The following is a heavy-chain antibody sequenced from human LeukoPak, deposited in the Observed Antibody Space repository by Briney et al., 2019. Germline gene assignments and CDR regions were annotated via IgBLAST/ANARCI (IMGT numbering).Heavy chain of an antibody. Sequence: GSLRLSCAASGFTFSSYSMNWVRQAPGKGLEWVSSISSSSSYIYYADSVKGRFTISRGNAKNSLYLQMNSLRAEDTAVYYCARDRGYGSGSFDYWGQGTLVTVSS. CDR1: GFTFSSYS. CDR2: ISSSSSYI. V-gene: IGHV3-21*01. CDR3: ARDRGYGSGSFDY. D-gene: IGHD3-10*01. J-gene: IGHJ4*02.